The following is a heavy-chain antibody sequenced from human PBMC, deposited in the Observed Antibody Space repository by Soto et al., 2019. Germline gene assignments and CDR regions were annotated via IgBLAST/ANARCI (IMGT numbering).Heavy chain of an antibody. J-gene: IGHJ4*02. CDR2: INPSGGST. Sequence: GASVKVSCKASGYTFTSYYMHWVRQAPGQGLEWMGIINPSGGSTSYAQKFQGRVTMTRDTSTSTVYMELSSLRSEDTAVYYCARALYCSSTSCYERGLYYFDYWGQGTLVAVSS. CDR1: GYTFTSYY. V-gene: IGHV1-46*01. D-gene: IGHD2-2*01. CDR3: ARALYCSSTSCYERGLYYFDY.